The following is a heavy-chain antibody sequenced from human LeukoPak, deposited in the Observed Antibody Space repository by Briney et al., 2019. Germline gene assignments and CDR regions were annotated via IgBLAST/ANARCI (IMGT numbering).Heavy chain of an antibody. CDR2: ISSNGGRT. D-gene: IGHD6-6*01. CDR1: GFTFRSYG. Sequence: GGSLRLSCAASGFTFRSYGMHWVRQAPGKGLEYVSAISSNGGRTYYANSVKGRFTISRDNSRNTLYLQMGSLRAEDMAVYYCARRGPAGSSSSGMDVWGQGTTVTVSS. CDR3: ARRGPAGSSSSGMDV. J-gene: IGHJ6*02. V-gene: IGHV3-64*01.